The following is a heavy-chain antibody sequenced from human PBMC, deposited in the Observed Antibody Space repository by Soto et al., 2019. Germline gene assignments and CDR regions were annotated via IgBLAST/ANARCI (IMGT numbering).Heavy chain of an antibody. Sequence: QVQLVQSGAEVKKPGASVKVSCKASGYTFISYAMHWVRQAPGQRLEWMGWINAGNGNTKYAQNFQGRVTITRDTPASTAYMELSTLRSEDTAVYYCARVIGVYVEADYWGQGTLVTVSS. V-gene: IGHV1-3*01. J-gene: IGHJ4*02. D-gene: IGHD4-17*01. CDR2: INAGNGNT. CDR1: GYTFISYA. CDR3: ARVIGVYVEADY.